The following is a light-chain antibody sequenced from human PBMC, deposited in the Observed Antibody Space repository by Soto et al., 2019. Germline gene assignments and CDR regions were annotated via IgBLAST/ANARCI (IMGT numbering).Light chain of an antibody. Sequence: QAVLTQPPSVSGAPGERVTISCTGSNSKIGADYEVHWYQQLPGTVPRLLIYGNSNRPSGVPDRFSGSKSGTSASLAITGLQAEDEADYYCQSYDSSLSGSYVFGTGTKVTVL. CDR1: NSKIGADYE. V-gene: IGLV1-40*01. CDR3: QSYDSSLSGSYV. J-gene: IGLJ1*01. CDR2: GNS.